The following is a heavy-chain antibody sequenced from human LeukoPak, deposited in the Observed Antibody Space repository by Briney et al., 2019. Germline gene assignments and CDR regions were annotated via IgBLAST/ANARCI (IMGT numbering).Heavy chain of an antibody. CDR1: GGSISSYY. J-gene: IGHJ4*02. Sequence: SETLSLTCTVSGGSISSYYWSWIRQPPGKGLEWIGYIYYSGSTNYNPSLKSRVTISVDTSKNQLSLKLRSVTAADTAVYYCARAYTSWSFDYWGQGTLVTVSS. D-gene: IGHD2-21*01. CDR2: IYYSGST. V-gene: IGHV4-59*08. CDR3: ARAYTSWSFDY.